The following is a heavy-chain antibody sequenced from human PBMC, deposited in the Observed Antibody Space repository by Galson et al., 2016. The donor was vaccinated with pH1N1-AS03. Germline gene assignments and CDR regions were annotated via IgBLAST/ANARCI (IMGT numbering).Heavy chain of an antibody. V-gene: IGHV3-48*01. Sequence: SLRLSCAGSGFTFSNYNMNWVRQAPGKGLEWVSYISSGSGTIYYADSVKGRFTISRDRASLSLQMNSLRAEETAVYYCARENWNYVAFDIWGQGTMVTVSS. D-gene: IGHD1-7*01. CDR3: ARENWNYVAFDI. CDR1: GFTFSNYN. CDR2: ISSGSGTI. J-gene: IGHJ3*02.